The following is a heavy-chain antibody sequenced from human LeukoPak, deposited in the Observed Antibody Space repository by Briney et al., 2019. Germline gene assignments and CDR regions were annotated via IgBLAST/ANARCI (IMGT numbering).Heavy chain of an antibody. V-gene: IGHV3-7*01. Sequence: GGSLRLSCAASGFTFSSYWMSWVRQAPGKGLEWVANIKQDGSEKYYVDSVKGRFTISRDNAKNSLYLQMNSLRAEDTAVYYCARDQRNGYNYGAFDIWGQGTMVTVSS. J-gene: IGHJ3*02. CDR2: IKQDGSEK. CDR1: GFTFSSYW. D-gene: IGHD5-24*01. CDR3: ARDQRNGYNYGAFDI.